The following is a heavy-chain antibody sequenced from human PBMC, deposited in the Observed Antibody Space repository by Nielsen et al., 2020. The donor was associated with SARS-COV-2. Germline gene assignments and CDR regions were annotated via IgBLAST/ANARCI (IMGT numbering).Heavy chain of an antibody. CDR2: INPYSGDT. J-gene: IGHJ6*02. Sequence: ASVKVSCKASGYTFTDYYIHWVRQAPGQGLEWMGRINPYSGDTNYAQKFQGTVTITRDASISTVYMELTSDDTAVYYCARARATIFGLVMSYGMDVWGQGTTVAVSS. CDR3: ARARATIFGLVMSYGMDV. CDR1: GYTFTDYY. D-gene: IGHD3/OR15-3a*01. V-gene: IGHV1-2*06.